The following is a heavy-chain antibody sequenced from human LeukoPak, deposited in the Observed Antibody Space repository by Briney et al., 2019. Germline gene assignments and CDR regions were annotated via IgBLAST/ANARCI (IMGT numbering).Heavy chain of an antibody. CDR1: GYTLTELS. CDR3: ATTAGYCSGGSCLPHNWFDP. D-gene: IGHD2-15*01. Sequence: ASVKVSCKVSGYTLTELSMHWVRQAPGKGLEWKGGFDPEDGETIYAQKFQGRVTMTEDTSTDTAYMELSSLRSEDTAVYYCATTAGYCSGGSCLPHNWFDPWGQGTLVTVSS. J-gene: IGHJ5*02. CDR2: FDPEDGET. V-gene: IGHV1-24*01.